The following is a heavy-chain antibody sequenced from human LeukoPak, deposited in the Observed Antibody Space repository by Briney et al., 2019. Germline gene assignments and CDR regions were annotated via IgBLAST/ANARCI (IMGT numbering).Heavy chain of an antibody. D-gene: IGHD3-3*01. Sequence: GGSLRVSCAASGFTVSSNYMSWVRQAPGKGLEWVSFIYSGGSTYYADSVKGRFTISRDNSKNTLYLQMNSLRVEDTAIYYCEKDTGVQFLAPAFWGTGTLVTVSS. CDR1: GFTVSSNY. CDR3: EKDTGVQFLAPAF. J-gene: IGHJ4*02. CDR2: IYSGGST. V-gene: IGHV3-66*01.